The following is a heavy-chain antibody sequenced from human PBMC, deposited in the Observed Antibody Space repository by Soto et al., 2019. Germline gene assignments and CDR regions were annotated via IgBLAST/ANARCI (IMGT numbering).Heavy chain of an antibody. D-gene: IGHD3-9*01. CDR2: ISGTASRT. Sequence: GGSLRLSCAGSGFTPTTTPLSWVRQPPVKGLEWVTTISGTASRTYYVDSVNARFFISRDNAKNTVTLQMNNLTLDDTAVYYCATSFRYFDNWGQGTRVTVSS. J-gene: IGHJ4*02. V-gene: IGHV3-23*01. CDR1: GFTPTTTP. CDR3: ATSFRYFDN.